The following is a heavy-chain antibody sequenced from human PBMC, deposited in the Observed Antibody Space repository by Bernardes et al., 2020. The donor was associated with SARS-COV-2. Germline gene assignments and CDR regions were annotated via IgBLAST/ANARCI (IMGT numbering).Heavy chain of an antibody. CDR3: ARLGYCSSATCYSPGDS. CDR2: IDPSDSYI. Sequence: GASLKNSCKASGYNLNPYWITWVRPIPGKGLEWMGRIDPSDSYINYSPSFQGHVTISADKTITTAYLQWDSLKASDTATYYCARLGYCSSATCYSPGDSWGQGTVVTVSS. CDR1: GYNLNPYW. J-gene: IGHJ4*02. V-gene: IGHV5-10-1*01. D-gene: IGHD2-2*01.